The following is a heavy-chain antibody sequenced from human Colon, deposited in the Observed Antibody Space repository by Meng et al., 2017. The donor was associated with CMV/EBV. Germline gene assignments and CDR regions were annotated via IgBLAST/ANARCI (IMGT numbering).Heavy chain of an antibody. CDR3: ARGLRFSDMDV. V-gene: IGHV3-72*01. D-gene: IGHD3-3*01. CDR1: GFNSVDFY. J-gene: IGHJ6*02. Sequence: GESLKISCAASGFNSVDFYIDWARQAPGRGLEWIGRIRNKIRGYTTSYAASKRGRFTLSRDAPRNSVTLVMTSLKTEDTAIYYCARGLRFSDMDVWGQGTAVTVSS. CDR2: IRNKIRGYTT.